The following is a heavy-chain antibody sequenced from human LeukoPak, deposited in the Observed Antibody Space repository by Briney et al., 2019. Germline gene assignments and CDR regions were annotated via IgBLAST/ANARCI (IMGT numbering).Heavy chain of an antibody. CDR2: VHASGTT. D-gene: IGHD2-2*01. Sequence: SETLSLTCTVSGASISTNYWSWIRQAAGKGLEWIGRVHASGTTSNNPSLKSRVTISVDTPKNQFSLNLSSVTAADTALYYCARAGYCSSISCYGRAFDIWGQGTMVTVSS. J-gene: IGHJ3*02. CDR3: ARAGYCSSISCYGRAFDI. CDR1: GASISTNY. V-gene: IGHV4-4*07.